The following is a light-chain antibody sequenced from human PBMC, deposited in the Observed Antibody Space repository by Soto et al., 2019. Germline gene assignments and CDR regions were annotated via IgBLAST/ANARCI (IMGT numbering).Light chain of an antibody. CDR2: TAS. J-gene: IGKJ5*01. Sequence: DIQLTQSPSFLSASVVDRVTITCRASRGIFNYLAWYQQKPGKAPKFLIYTASTLQSGVPSRFSGSGSGTEFTLTISSLQPEDFATYYCQKLNNYPRNFGHGTRLEIK. CDR3: QKLNNYPRN. CDR1: RGIFNY. V-gene: IGKV1-9*01.